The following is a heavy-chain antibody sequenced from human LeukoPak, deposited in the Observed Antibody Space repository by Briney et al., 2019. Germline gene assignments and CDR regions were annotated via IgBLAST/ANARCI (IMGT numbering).Heavy chain of an antibody. V-gene: IGHV3-21*01. J-gene: IGHJ4*02. CDR3: ARDRVRGVDGDY. D-gene: IGHD3-10*01. CDR2: ISSSSSYI. Sequence: GGSLGLSCAASGFTFSSYSMNWVRQAPGKGLEWVSSISSSSSYIYYADSVKGRFTISRDNAKNSLYLQMNSLRAEDTAVYYCARDRVRGVDGDYWGQGTLVTVSS. CDR1: GFTFSSYS.